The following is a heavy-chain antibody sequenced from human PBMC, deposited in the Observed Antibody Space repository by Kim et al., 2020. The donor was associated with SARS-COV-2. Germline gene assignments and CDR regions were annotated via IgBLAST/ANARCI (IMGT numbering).Heavy chain of an antibody. CDR3: AKGTHYYGSGSSDY. Sequence: GGSLRLSCAASGFTFDDYAMHWVRQAPGKGLEWVSGISWNSGSIGYADSVKGRFTISRDNAKNSLYLQMNSLRAEDTALYYCAKGTHYYGSGSSDYWGQG. CDR1: GFTFDDYA. D-gene: IGHD3-10*01. J-gene: IGHJ4*02. CDR2: ISWNSGSI. V-gene: IGHV3-9*01.